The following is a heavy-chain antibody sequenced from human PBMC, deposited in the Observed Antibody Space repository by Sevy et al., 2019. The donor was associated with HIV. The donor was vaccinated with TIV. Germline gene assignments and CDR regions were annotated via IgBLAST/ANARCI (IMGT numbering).Heavy chain of an antibody. CDR1: VFTFSGSA. Sequence: GGSLRLSCAASVFTFSGSAMHWVRQASGKGLEWVGRIRSKANSYATAYAASVKGRFTISRDDSKNTAYLQMNSLKTEDTAVYYCTTGFTYYYGSGSTHASNYYYYGMDVWGQGTTVTVSS. J-gene: IGHJ6*02. D-gene: IGHD3-10*01. CDR2: IRSKANSYAT. V-gene: IGHV3-73*01. CDR3: TTGFTYYYGSGSTHASNYYYYGMDV.